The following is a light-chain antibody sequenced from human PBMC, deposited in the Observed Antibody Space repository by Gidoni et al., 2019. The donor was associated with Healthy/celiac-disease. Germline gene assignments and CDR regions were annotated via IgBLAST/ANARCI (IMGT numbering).Light chain of an antibody. CDR2: DDR. CDR3: QVWDSSSDHVV. CDR1: NIGSKS. Sequence: SYVLTQPPSVSVAPGKTARITCGGNNIGSKSLHWYQQKPGQAPVLVIYDDRDRPSGIPERFSGSNSGNTATLTISRVEAGDEADYYCQVWDSSSDHVVFGGGTKLTV. J-gene: IGLJ2*01. V-gene: IGLV3-21*04.